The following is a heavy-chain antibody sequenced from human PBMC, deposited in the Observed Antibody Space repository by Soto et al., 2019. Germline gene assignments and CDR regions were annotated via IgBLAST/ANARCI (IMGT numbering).Heavy chain of an antibody. CDR3: ARGPYSGYSYE. CDR2: IYYSGST. CDR1: GGSISSYY. V-gene: IGHV4-59*01. Sequence: SETLSLTCTVSGGSISSYYWSWIRQPPGKGLEWIGYIYYSGSTNYNPSLKSRVTISVDTSKNQFSLKLRSVTAADTAVYYCARGPYSGYSYEWGQGTLVTVSS. D-gene: IGHD5-18*01. J-gene: IGHJ4*02.